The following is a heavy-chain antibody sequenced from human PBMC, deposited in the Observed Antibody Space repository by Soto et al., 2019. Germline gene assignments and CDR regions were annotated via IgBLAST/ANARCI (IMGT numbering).Heavy chain of an antibody. D-gene: IGHD2-21*01. J-gene: IGHJ1*01. CDR3: TRAPRGEI. V-gene: IGHV1-3*01. CDR2: INAGNGDT. Sequence: ASVKVSCKASGYTFTSYPIHWVRQAPGQRLEWMGWINAGNGDTKYSQKFQDRVTITRDTSASTAYMELISLRSEDTAVYYCTRAPRGEIWGLGPLVTVSS. CDR1: GYTFTSYP.